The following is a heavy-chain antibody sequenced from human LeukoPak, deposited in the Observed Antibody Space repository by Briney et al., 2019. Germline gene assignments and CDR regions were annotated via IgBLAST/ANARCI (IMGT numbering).Heavy chain of an antibody. CDR3: AKTLFSSYGDYLLGD. Sequence: GGSLRLSCAASGFTFSNYAMTWVRQAPGKGLEWVSSLSSRSRYIYYADSLKGRFTISRDSFENSLDLQMNSLRAEDTAVYYCAKTLFSSYGDYLLGDWGQGTLVTVSS. CDR2: LSSRSRYI. D-gene: IGHD4-17*01. V-gene: IGHV3-21*01. J-gene: IGHJ4*02. CDR1: GFTFSNYA.